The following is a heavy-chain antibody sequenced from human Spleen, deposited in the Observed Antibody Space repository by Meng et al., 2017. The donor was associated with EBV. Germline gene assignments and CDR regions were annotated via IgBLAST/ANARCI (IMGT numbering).Heavy chain of an antibody. J-gene: IGHJ4*02. D-gene: IGHD2/OR15-2a*01. V-gene: IGHV4-34*01. CDR2: INHSGIT. CDR3: ASNIKVPRY. Sequence: QVKLQQWGAGLLKPSETLSLTCAVYGGSFSDYYWTWIRQPPGMGLEWIGEINHSGITSYNPSLRSRVTISVDTSKNQFSLKLTSVTAADTAVYYCASNIKVPRYWGQGTLVTVPS. CDR1: GGSFSDYY.